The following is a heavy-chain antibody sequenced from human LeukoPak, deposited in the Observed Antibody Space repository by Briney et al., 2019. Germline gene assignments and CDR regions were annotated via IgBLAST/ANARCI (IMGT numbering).Heavy chain of an antibody. Sequence: HPGGSLRLSCAASGFPFNIYWMSWVRQAPGKGLEWVANIKQDGSEKYYVDSVKGRFTISRDNAKNSLYLQMNSLRAEDTAVYYCARDSGIAARHFDYWGQGTLVTVSS. CDR1: GFPFNIYW. J-gene: IGHJ4*02. V-gene: IGHV3-7*01. CDR2: IKQDGSEK. D-gene: IGHD6-6*01. CDR3: ARDSGIAARHFDY.